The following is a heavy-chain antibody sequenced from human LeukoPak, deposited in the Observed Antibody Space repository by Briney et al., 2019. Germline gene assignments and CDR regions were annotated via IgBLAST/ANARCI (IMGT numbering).Heavy chain of an antibody. V-gene: IGHV4-31*03. CDR1: GASISSGGYY. CDR3: ARGPHCSSTSCYSEYFHH. D-gene: IGHD2-2*01. CDR2: ISYSRSP. Sequence: SQTLSLTCTVSGASISSGGYYWRWIRQHPGKGLERIGYISYSRSPYYNPSLKSRVTISVDPSRNQFSQKLSSVTAADTAVYYCARGPHCSSTSCYSEYFHHWGQGTLVTVSS. J-gene: IGHJ1*01.